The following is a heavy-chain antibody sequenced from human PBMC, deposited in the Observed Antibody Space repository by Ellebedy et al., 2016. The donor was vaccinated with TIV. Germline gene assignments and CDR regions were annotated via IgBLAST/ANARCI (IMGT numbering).Heavy chain of an antibody. CDR1: GFTFGDYA. V-gene: IGHV3-49*03. D-gene: IGHD3-22*01. CDR2: IRSKAYGGTT. Sequence: GESLKISCTASGFTFGDYAMSWFRQAPGKGLEWVGFIRSKAYGGTTEYAASVKGRFTISRDDSKSIAYLQMNSLKTEDTAVYYCTRGRHYYDSSGYSQHYFDYWGQGTLVTVSS. CDR3: TRGRHYYDSSGYSQHYFDY. J-gene: IGHJ4*02.